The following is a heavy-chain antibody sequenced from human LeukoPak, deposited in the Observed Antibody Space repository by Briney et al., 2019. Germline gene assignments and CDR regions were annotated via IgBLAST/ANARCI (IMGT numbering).Heavy chain of an antibody. CDR3: ARDLVTVTKGFDI. D-gene: IGHD4-17*01. CDR1: GDSFSSHY. V-gene: IGHV4-59*11. J-gene: IGHJ3*02. CDR2: ISHIGRT. Sequence: KASETLSLTCAVSGDSFSSHYWTWIRQSPGTGLEWIGYISHIGRTNYNPSLKSRVTISIETSKNQFSLKLRSVTAADTAVYYCARDLVTVTKGFDIWGQGTMVSVSS.